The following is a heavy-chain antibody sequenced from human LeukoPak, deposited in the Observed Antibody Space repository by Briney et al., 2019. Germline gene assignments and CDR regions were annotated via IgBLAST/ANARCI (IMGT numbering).Heavy chain of an antibody. Sequence: GGSLRLSCAASGFTVSSNYMSWVRQAPGKGLEWVSVIYSGGSTYYADSVKGRFTISRDNSKNTLYLQINSLRAEDTAVYYCARENLMVRGVIDYWGQGTLVTVSS. CDR2: IYSGGST. CDR1: GFTVSSNY. V-gene: IGHV3-53*01. J-gene: IGHJ4*02. D-gene: IGHD3-10*01. CDR3: ARENLMVRGVIDY.